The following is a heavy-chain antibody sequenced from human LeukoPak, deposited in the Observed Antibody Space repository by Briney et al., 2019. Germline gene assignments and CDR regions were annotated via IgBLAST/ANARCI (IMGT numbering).Heavy chain of an antibody. CDR1: SGSLSGHS. J-gene: IGHJ4*02. D-gene: IGHD4-17*01. V-gene: IGHV4-34*01. CDR3: TRQSGTVTPIDY. Sequence: SETLSLTCAVSSGSLSGHSWGWIRQPPGKGLEWVGEISHSGITNYNASLKSRVTISLNKSEIQFSLMLSSVTAADTAVYFCTRQSGTVTPIDYWSQGTLVTVSS. CDR2: ISHSGIT.